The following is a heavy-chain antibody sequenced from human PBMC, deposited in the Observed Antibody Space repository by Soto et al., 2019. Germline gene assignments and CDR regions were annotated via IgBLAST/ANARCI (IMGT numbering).Heavy chain of an antibody. J-gene: IGHJ6*02. CDR3: ARGLNYYDSGSPSYGMDV. V-gene: IGHV6-1*01. Sequence: SQTLSLTCAISGDSVSSNSAAWNWIRQSPSRGLEWLGRTYYRSKWYNDYAVSVESRITINPDPSKNQFSLQLNSVTPEDTAIYYCARGLNYYDSGSPSYGMDVWGQGTRVTVSS. CDR1: GDSVSSNSAA. D-gene: IGHD3-10*01. CDR2: TYYRSKWYN.